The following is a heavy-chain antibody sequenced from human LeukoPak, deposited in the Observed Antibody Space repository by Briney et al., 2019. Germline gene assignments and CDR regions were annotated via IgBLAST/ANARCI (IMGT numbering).Heavy chain of an antibody. CDR1: GFTFSSYG. Sequence: PGGSLRLSCAASGFTFSSYGMSWVRQAPGKGLEWVSAISGSGGSTHYADSVKGRFTISRDNSKNTLYLQMNSLRAEDTAVYYCAKSISVVVTNFDYWGQGTLVTVSS. CDR3: AKSISVVVTNFDY. CDR2: ISGSGGST. J-gene: IGHJ4*02. V-gene: IGHV3-23*01. D-gene: IGHD3-22*01.